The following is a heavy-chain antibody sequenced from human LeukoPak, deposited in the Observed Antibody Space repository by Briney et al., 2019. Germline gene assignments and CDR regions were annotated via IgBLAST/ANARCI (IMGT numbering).Heavy chain of an antibody. V-gene: IGHV1-18*01. CDR1: GYTFTSSY. CDR3: ARGGTYYPCIDY. D-gene: IGHD1-26*01. CDR2: ISAYNGRT. Sequence: ASVKVSCKASGYTFTSSYIHWVRQAPGQRLEWMGWISAYNGRTNYAQKFQGRVTMTTDSSTSTAYMDLTSLRSDDTAVYYCARGGTYYPCIDYWGQGTLVTVSS. J-gene: IGHJ4*02.